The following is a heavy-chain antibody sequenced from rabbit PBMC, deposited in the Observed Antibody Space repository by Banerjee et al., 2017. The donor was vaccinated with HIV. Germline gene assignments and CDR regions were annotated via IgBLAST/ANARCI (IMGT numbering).Heavy chain of an antibody. D-gene: IGHD7-1*01. CDR2: IYAGDTGST. CDR3: ARDRDTGTVYYFDL. V-gene: IGHV1S45*01. J-gene: IGHJ4*01. CDR1: GFSFSSRYW. Sequence: QEQLVESGGGLVQPEGSLTLTCKASGFSFSSRYWICWVRQAPGKGLEWIACIYAGDTGSTYYASWAKGRFTISKTSSTTVTLQMTSLTAADTATYFCARDRDTGTVYYFDLWGPGTLVTVS.